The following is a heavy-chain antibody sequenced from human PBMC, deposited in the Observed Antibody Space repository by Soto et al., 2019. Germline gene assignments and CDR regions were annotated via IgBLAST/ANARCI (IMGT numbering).Heavy chain of an antibody. D-gene: IGHD1-26*01. J-gene: IGHJ4*02. CDR2: ISAYSGNT. V-gene: IGHV1-18*01. CDR1: GYTFLSYG. Sequence: QVQLVQSGVEVKKPGASVKVSCQASGYTFLSYGISWVRQAPGQGLEWVGWISAYSGNTDYAQRLQDRVTLTTDTSTSTAYMELRNLRSDDTAVYYCARKPSGSSFDYWGQGTLVTVSS. CDR3: ARKPSGSSFDY.